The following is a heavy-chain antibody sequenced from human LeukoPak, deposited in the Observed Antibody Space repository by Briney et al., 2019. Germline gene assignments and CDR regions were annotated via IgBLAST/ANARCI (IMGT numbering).Heavy chain of an antibody. CDR3: ARGSRYHDWLSPLDS. Sequence: ASVKVSCKASGYTFTSYDINWVRQATGQGLEWMGWMNPNSGNTGYAQKFQGRVTITRNTSISTAYMELSSLRSEDTAVFYCARGSRYHDWLSPLDSWGQGTLVTVSS. J-gene: IGHJ4*02. CDR2: MNPNSGNT. D-gene: IGHD3-9*01. V-gene: IGHV1-8*03. CDR1: GYTFTSYD.